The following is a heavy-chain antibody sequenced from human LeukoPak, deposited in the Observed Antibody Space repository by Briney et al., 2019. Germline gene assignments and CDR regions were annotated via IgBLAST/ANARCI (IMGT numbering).Heavy chain of an antibody. Sequence: GASVKVSCKASGYTFTGYYMHWVRQAPGQGLEWMGWINPNSGGTNYARKFQGRVTMTRDTSISTAYMELSRLRSDDTAVYYCARDTAMFPNWFDPWGQGTLVTVSS. CDR2: INPNSGGT. CDR1: GYTFTGYY. CDR3: ARDTAMFPNWFDP. J-gene: IGHJ5*02. V-gene: IGHV1-2*02. D-gene: IGHD5-18*01.